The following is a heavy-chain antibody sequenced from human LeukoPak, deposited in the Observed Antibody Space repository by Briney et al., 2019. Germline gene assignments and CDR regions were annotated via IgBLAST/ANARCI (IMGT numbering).Heavy chain of an antibody. D-gene: IGHD5-18*01. J-gene: IGHJ4*02. CDR3: ARQRAVDTAMVDY. CDR1: GSSFTSYW. V-gene: IGHV5-51*01. CDR2: IYPGDYDT. Sequence: GESLQISCRGSGSSFTSYWIGWVRQMPGKGLGWMGIIYPGDYDTRYSPSFQGQVTISADKSISTAYLQWSSLKASDTAMYYCARQRAVDTAMVDYWGQGTLVTVSS.